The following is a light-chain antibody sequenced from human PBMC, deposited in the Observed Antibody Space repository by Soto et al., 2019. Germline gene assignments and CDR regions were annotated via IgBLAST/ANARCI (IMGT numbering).Light chain of an antibody. CDR1: QSVSSY. V-gene: IGKV3-11*01. CDR3: QQRSSCPRI. J-gene: IGKJ2*01. CDR2: DAS. Sequence: EIGLTQSPATLSLSPGERATLSCRASQSVSSYLAWYQQKPGQTPRLLIYDASNRATGIPARFSGSGSGTDFTLTISSLEPEDFAVYYCQQRSSCPRIFGQGTNLEIK.